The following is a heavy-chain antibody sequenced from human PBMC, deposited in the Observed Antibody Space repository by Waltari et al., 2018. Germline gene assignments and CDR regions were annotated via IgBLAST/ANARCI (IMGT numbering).Heavy chain of an antibody. CDR3: ARRSRGSGSYAFGAFDI. Sequence: QLQLQESDPGLVKPSETLSLTCTVSGSISSTTYYWGWIRQPPGKGLEWIGSMSSSGHTYYNPSLKSRVTISVDTSKNQFSLRLSSVTAADTAVYYCARRSRGSGSYAFGAFDIWGQETMVIVSS. V-gene: IGHV4-39*01. CDR2: MSSSGHT. J-gene: IGHJ3*02. D-gene: IGHD1-26*01. CDR1: GSISSTTYY.